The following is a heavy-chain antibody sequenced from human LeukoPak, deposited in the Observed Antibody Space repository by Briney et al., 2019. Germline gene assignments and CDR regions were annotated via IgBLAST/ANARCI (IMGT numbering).Heavy chain of an antibody. CDR3: ATEVRGVMFPRYGMDV. V-gene: IGHV1-69*04. CDR1: GGILSSYA. D-gene: IGHD3-10*01. Sequence: GASVKVSCKASGGILSSYAISWVRQAPGQGLEWMGRIIPILGIANYAQKFQGRVTITADKSTSTAYMELSSLRSEDTAVYYCATEVRGVMFPRYGMDVWGQGTTVTVSS. J-gene: IGHJ6*02. CDR2: IIPILGIA.